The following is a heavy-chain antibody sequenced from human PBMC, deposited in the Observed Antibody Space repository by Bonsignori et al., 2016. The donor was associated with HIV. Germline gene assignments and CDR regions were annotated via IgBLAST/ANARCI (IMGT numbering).Heavy chain of an antibody. CDR2: IYTSGST. Sequence: SETLSLTCTVSGGSISSYYWSWIRQPAGKGLEWIGRIYTSGSTNYNPSLKSRVTMSVDTSKNQFSLKLSSVTAADTAVYYCARTYCSGGSCSSFDYWGQGTLVTVSS. CDR1: GGSISSYY. J-gene: IGHJ4*02. CDR3: ARTYCSGGSCSSFDY. D-gene: IGHD2-15*01. V-gene: IGHV4-4*07.